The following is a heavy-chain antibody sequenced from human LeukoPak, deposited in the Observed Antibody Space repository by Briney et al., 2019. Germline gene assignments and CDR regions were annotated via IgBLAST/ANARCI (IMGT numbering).Heavy chain of an antibody. Sequence: ASVKVSCKASGGTFISYAISWVRQAPGQGLEWMGGIIPIFGTANYAQKFQGRVTITADESTSTAYMELSSLRSEDTAVYYCARVNYYDSSGYYSPVDYWGQGTLVTVSS. D-gene: IGHD3-22*01. V-gene: IGHV1-69*13. CDR3: ARVNYYDSSGYYSPVDY. CDR1: GGTFISYA. CDR2: IIPIFGTA. J-gene: IGHJ4*02.